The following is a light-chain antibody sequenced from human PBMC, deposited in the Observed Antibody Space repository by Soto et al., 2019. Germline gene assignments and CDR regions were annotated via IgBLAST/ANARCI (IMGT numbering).Light chain of an antibody. Sequence: QSVLTQPPSASGTPGQRVTISCSGSSSNIGSNNVNWYQQLPGTAPKLLIYSNNQRPSGVPDRFSGSKSGTSASLAISGLQSEDEAEYYCAAWDDSLNGRVFGGGTKLTVL. CDR1: SSNIGSNN. CDR3: AAWDDSLNGRV. CDR2: SNN. J-gene: IGLJ2*01. V-gene: IGLV1-44*01.